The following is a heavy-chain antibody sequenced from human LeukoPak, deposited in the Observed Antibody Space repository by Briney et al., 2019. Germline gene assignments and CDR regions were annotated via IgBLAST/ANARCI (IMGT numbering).Heavy chain of an antibody. CDR1: GGSIRSYY. Sequence: PSETLSLTCSVSGGSIRSYYGSWLRQPAGGGREWLGRIYTSGSTNYNPSLKSRVTMSVDTSKNQFSLKLYSVTAADTAVYYCAKYSYGWGGYYYYGMDVWGQGTTVTVSS. D-gene: IGHD5-18*01. V-gene: IGHV4-4*07. J-gene: IGHJ6*02. CDR3: AKYSYGWGGYYYYGMDV. CDR2: IYTSGST.